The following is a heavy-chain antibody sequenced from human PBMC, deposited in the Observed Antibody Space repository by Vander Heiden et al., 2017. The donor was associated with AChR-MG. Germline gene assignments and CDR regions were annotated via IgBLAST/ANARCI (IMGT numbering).Heavy chain of an antibody. CDR3: AYWYGSGTLGY. Sequence: QVQLVQSGAEVKTPGASVQLSCTASGYTLTGYDMHWGRQAPGQGFEWMGWINPNSGGTNYAQKFQGRVTMTRDTSISTAYMELSRLRSDDTAVYYCAYWYGSGTLGYWGQGTLVTVSS. D-gene: IGHD3-10*01. J-gene: IGHJ4*02. V-gene: IGHV1-2*02. CDR2: INPNSGGT. CDR1: GYTLTGYD.